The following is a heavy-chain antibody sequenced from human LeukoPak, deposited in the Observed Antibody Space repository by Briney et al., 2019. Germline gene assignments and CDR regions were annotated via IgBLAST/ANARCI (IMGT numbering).Heavy chain of an antibody. CDR3: ARGRSDYYLDS. D-gene: IGHD3-10*01. J-gene: IGHJ4*02. CDR1: GHKFTDYY. Sequence: ASVKVSCKASGHKFTDYYMHWVRQAPGQGLEWMGWIYPNSGGTNYAQNFQGRVTMTRDTSISTAYMGLSRLRSDDTAVYFCARGRSDYYLDSWGQGTLVTVSS. CDR2: IYPNSGGT. V-gene: IGHV1-2*02.